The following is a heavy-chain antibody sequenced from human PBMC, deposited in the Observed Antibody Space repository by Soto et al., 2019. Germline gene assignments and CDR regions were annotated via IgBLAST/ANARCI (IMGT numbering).Heavy chain of an antibody. CDR2: ISYDGSKK. CDR1: GFTSSSYA. CDR3: ARAGGLLLDY. Sequence: QVQPVESAEGVLQPGRALRLSRAASGFTSSSYAMHWVRQAPGKGLGWVAVISYDGSKKYYADSVKGRFTITREITKNTLYLQMNSLSAEDAAVYYCARAGGLLLDYWGQGTLVTVSS. J-gene: IGHJ4*02. D-gene: IGHD2-15*01. V-gene: IGHV3-30-3*01.